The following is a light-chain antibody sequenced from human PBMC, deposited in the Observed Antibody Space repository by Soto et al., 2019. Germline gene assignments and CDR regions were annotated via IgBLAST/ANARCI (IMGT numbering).Light chain of an antibody. CDR1: QNIHNW. J-gene: IGKJ1*01. CDR2: GAS. V-gene: IGKV1-5*01. Sequence: DIQMTQSPSTLSASVGDRVTITCRASQNIHNWLAWYQQKPGKAPNLLIYGASTLQTGVPSTFSGSGSGTEFTLTISSLQPDDFATYYCQQYNSYWWTFGQGTKVDIK. CDR3: QQYNSYWWT.